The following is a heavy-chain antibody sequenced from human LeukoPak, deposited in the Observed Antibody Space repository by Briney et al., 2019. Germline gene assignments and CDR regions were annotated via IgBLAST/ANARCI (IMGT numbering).Heavy chain of an antibody. Sequence: GESLKISCKGSGYSFSDYWIGWVRQMPGKGLEWMGVIYYGDSDTKYSPSFQGHVTISVDKSTSTAYLQWSSLKASDTAMYYCSTYRGSWYLGTDNWGQGTLVTVSS. CDR2: IYYGDSDT. V-gene: IGHV5-51*06. D-gene: IGHD6-13*01. CDR3: STYRGSWYLGTDN. CDR1: GYSFSDYW. J-gene: IGHJ4*02.